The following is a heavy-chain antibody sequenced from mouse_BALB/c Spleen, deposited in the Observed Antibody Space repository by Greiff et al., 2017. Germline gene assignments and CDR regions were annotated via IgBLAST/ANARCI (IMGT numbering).Heavy chain of an antibody. CDR3: ARGELAWFAY. CDR2: ISSGGSYT. D-gene: IGHD4-1*01. CDR1: GFTFSSYT. J-gene: IGHJ3*01. Sequence: EVHLVESGGGLVKPGGSLKLSCAASGFTFSSYTMSWVRQTPEKRLEWVATISSGGSYTYYPDSVKGRFTISRDNAKNTLYLQMSSLRSEDTAMYYCARGELAWFAYWGQGTLVTVSA. V-gene: IGHV5-9-3*01.